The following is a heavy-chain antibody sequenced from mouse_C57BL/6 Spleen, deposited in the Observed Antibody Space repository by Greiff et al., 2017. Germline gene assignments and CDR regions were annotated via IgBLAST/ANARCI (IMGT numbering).Heavy chain of an antibody. Sequence: DVKLVESGGGLVKPGGSLKLSCAASGFTFSSYAMSWVRQTPEKRLEWVATISDGGSYTYYPDNVKGRFTISRDNAKNNLYLQMSHLKSEDTAMYYCARETYDYDGGYWYFDVWGTGTTVTVSS. J-gene: IGHJ1*03. CDR3: ARETYDYDGGYWYFDV. CDR2: ISDGGSYT. D-gene: IGHD2-4*01. V-gene: IGHV5-4*01. CDR1: GFTFSSYA.